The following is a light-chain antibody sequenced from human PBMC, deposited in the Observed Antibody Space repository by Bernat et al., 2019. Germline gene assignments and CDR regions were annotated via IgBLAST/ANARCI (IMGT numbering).Light chain of an antibody. Sequence: EIVLTQSPGTLSLSPGERATLSCRASQRVSSSYLAWYQQRPGQAPRLLTYDASSRATGIPDRFSGSGSGTDFTLTISRLEPEDFAVYYCQQYGSSPIYTFGQGTKLEIK. CDR1: QRVSSSY. CDR3: QQYGSSPIYT. J-gene: IGKJ2*01. CDR2: DAS. V-gene: IGKV3-20*01.